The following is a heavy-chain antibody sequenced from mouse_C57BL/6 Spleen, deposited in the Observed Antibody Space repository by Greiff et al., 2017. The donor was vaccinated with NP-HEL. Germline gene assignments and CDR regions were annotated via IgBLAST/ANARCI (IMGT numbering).Heavy chain of an antibody. V-gene: IGHV1-61*01. CDR1: GYTFTSYW. J-gene: IGHJ3*01. Sequence: QVQLQQPGAELVRPGSSVKLSCKASGYTFTSYWMDWVKLRPGQGLEWIGNIYPSDSETHYNQKLNDKVTLTVDKSSSTAYMQLSSLTSEDSAVYYCASLGWFGYWGQGTLVTVSA. CDR2: IYPSDSET. CDR3: ASLGWFGY.